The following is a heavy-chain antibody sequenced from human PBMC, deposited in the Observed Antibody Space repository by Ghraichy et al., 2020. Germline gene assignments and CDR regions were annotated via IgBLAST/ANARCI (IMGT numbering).Heavy chain of an antibody. V-gene: IGHV3-21*01. D-gene: IGHD4-23*01. CDR2: ISTRSTYK. J-gene: IGHJ6*02. CDR3: ARDVGFDNSAGGLDV. CDR1: GFTFSSYA. Sequence: GGSLRLSCAASGFTFSSYAMNWVRQAPGKGLEWVSSISTRSTYKNYAASVKGRFTVSRDNAKNSLFLQMYSLRADDTAVYYCARDVGFDNSAGGLDVWGHGTWVIVSS.